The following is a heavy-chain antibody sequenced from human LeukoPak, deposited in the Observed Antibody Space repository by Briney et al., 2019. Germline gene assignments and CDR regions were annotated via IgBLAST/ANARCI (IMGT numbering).Heavy chain of an antibody. D-gene: IGHD4-17*01. CDR1: GGSISSNY. J-gene: IGHJ5*02. CDR2: IYYSGIT. Sequence: SETLSLTCTVSGGSISSNYWTWIRQPPGKGLEWIGYIYYSGITNYNPSLKSRVTISVDTSKNQFSLKLSSVTAADTAVYYCARLSATVTTRTYNWFDPWGQGTLVTVSS. CDR3: ARLSATVTTRTYNWFDP. V-gene: IGHV4-59*08.